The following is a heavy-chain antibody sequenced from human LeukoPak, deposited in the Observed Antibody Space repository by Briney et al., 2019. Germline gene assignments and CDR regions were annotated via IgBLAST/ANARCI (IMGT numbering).Heavy chain of an antibody. CDR3: ARPGDISSWYDY. D-gene: IGHD6-13*01. V-gene: IGHV4-34*01. Sequence: SETLSLTCAVYGGSFSDYYWTWIRQPPGKGLEWIGEINHVETANYNPSLKSRVAISVDTSKSQFSLRLNSVTAADTAVYYCARPGDISSWYDYWGQGTVVTVSS. J-gene: IGHJ4*02. CDR1: GGSFSDYY. CDR2: INHVETA.